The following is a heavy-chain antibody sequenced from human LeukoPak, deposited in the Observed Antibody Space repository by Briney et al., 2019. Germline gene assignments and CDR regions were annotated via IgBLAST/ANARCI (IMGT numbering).Heavy chain of an antibody. CDR1: GGSISSSSYY. CDR3: ARERLGYSYGPSYYFDY. D-gene: IGHD5-18*01. V-gene: IGHV4-39*07. CDR2: IYYSGST. Sequence: SETLSLTCTVSGGSISSSSYYWGWIRQPPGKGLEWIGSIYYSGSTYYNPSLKSRVTISVDTSKNQFSLKLSSVTAADTAVYYCARERLGYSYGPSYYFDYWGQGTLVTVSS. J-gene: IGHJ4*02.